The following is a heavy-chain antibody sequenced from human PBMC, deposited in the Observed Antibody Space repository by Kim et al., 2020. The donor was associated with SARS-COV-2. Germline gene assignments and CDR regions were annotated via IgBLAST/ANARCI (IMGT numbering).Heavy chain of an antibody. CDR3: ARSLVRGANWFDP. D-gene: IGHD3-10*01. V-gene: IGHV4-31*03. CDR1: GDSISSGTHY. Sequence: TLSLTCTVSGDSISSGTHYWGWVRQHPVKGLEWIGYINNSGSTYYNLSLKSRISISADTSKNQFSLKLSSVTAADTAVYYCARSLVRGANWFDPWGQGTLVIFSS. J-gene: IGHJ5*02. CDR2: INNSGST.